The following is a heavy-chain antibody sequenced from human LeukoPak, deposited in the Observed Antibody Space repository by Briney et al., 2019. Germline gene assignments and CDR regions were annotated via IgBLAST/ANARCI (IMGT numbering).Heavy chain of an antibody. CDR1: GGSIRSSSYY. D-gene: IGHD5-12*01. Sequence: TETLSLTCTVSGGSIRSSSYYWGWIRQPPGKGLEWIGRIYFSGSSYDNPSLKSRVTISVDTAKNQFSLKLSSVTAADTAVYYCVAGYDTFDYWGQGTLVTVSS. J-gene: IGHJ4*02. V-gene: IGHV4-39*07. CDR3: VAGYDTFDY. CDR2: IYFSGSS.